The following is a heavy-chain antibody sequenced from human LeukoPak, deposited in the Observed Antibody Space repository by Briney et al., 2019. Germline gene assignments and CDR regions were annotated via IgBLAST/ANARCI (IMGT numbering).Heavy chain of an antibody. Sequence: GGSLRLSCVASGSIFSDYGMDWVRQAPGKGLEWISYISASSSSIDYADSVKGRFTISRDNAKNSLFLQMHSLTVEDTAVYYCARGGAARPDYWGQGTLVTVSS. CDR1: GSIFSDYG. CDR2: ISASSSSI. CDR3: ARGGAARPDY. V-gene: IGHV3-48*01. D-gene: IGHD6-6*01. J-gene: IGHJ4*02.